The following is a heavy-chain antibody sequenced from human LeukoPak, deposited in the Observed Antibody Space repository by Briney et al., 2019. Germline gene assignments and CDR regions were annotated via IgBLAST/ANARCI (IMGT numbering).Heavy chain of an antibody. V-gene: IGHV3-48*01. CDR1: GFTFSSYS. D-gene: IGHD2-2*01. CDR3: ARGNIGYCSSTSCYEGDY. J-gene: IGHJ4*02. Sequence: GGSLRLSCAASGFTFSSYSMNWVRQAPGKGLEWVSYISISSSTIYYADSVKSRFTISRDNAKNSLYLQMNSLRAEDTAVYYCARGNIGYCSSTSCYEGDYWGQGTLVTVSS. CDR2: ISISSSTI.